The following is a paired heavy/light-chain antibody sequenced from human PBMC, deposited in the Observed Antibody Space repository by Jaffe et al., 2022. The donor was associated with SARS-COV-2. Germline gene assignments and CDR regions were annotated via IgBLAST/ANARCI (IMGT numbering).Heavy chain of an antibody. V-gene: IGHV1-8*01. CDR2: MNPNSGNT. D-gene: IGHD3-9*01. CDR1: GYTFTSYD. CDR3: ARGFLVWALNYDILTGYYSAWFDP. J-gene: IGHJ5*02. Sequence: QVQLVQSGAEVKKPGASVKVSCKASGYTFTSYDINWVRQATGQGLEWMGWMNPNSGNTGYAQKFQGRVTMTRNTSISTAYMELSSLRSEDTAVYYCARGFLVWALNYDILTGYYSAWFDPWGQGTLVTVSS.
Light chain of an antibody. CDR3: QQRSNWPPA. CDR2: DAS. Sequence: EIVLTQSPATLSLSPGERATLSCRASQSVSSYLAWYQQKPGQAPRLLIYDASNRATGIPARFSGSGSGTDFTLTISSLEPEDFAVYYCQQRSNWPPAFGQGTKVEIK. V-gene: IGKV3-11*01. CDR1: QSVSSY. J-gene: IGKJ1*01.